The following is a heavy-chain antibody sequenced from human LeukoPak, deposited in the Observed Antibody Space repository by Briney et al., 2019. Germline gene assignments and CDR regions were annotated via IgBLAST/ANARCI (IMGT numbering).Heavy chain of an antibody. D-gene: IGHD3-3*01. Sequence: GGSLRLSCAASGFTFSSYGMHWVRQAPGKGLEWVAVIWYDGSNKYYADSVKGRFTISRDNSKNTLYLQMNSLRAEDTAVYYCARDYGTPYYDFWGGYNNWFDPWGQGTLVTVSS. V-gene: IGHV3-33*01. CDR1: GFTFSSYG. CDR2: IWYDGSNK. CDR3: ARDYGTPYYDFWGGYNNWFDP. J-gene: IGHJ5*02.